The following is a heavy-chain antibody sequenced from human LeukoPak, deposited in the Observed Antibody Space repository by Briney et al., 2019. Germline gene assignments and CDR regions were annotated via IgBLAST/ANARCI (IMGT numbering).Heavy chain of an antibody. J-gene: IGHJ6*02. Sequence: SETLSLTCTVSGGSISSYYWSWIRRPPGKGLEWIGYIYYSGSTNYNPSLKSRVTISVDTSKNQFSLKLSSVTAADTAVYYCARGGYSSSWSPDYGMDVWGQGTTVTVSS. CDR1: GGSISSYY. CDR2: IYYSGST. CDR3: ARGGYSSSWSPDYGMDV. V-gene: IGHV4-59*01. D-gene: IGHD6-13*01.